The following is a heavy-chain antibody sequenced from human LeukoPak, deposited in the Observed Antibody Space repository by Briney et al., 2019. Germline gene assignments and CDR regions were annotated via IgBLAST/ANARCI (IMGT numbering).Heavy chain of an antibody. V-gene: IGHV1-8*03. D-gene: IGHD6-13*01. CDR2: MNPNSGNT. J-gene: IGHJ3*02. CDR1: GYTLTSYD. CDR3: ARGKAAAGTGAFDI. Sequence: ASVKVSCKASGYTLTSYDINWVRQATGQGLEWMGWMNPNSGNTGYAQKFQGRVTITRNTSISTAYMELSSLRSEDTAVYYCARGKAAAGTGAFDIWGQGTMVTVSS.